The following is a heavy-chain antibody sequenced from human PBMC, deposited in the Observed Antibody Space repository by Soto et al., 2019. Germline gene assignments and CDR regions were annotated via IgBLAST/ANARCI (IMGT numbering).Heavy chain of an antibody. J-gene: IGHJ6*02. CDR3: GTFLSTTSPDV. CDR2: TYFRSKWYN. Sequence: PSQTLSLTCAISGASVSSKSAAWNWIRPSPSRGLEWLGRTYFRSKWYNDYAVSVKGRITINPDTSKNQFSLQLNSVTPEDTAVYYCGTFLSTTSPDVWGQGTTVTVSS. CDR1: GASVSSKSAA. V-gene: IGHV6-1*01. D-gene: IGHD2-2*01.